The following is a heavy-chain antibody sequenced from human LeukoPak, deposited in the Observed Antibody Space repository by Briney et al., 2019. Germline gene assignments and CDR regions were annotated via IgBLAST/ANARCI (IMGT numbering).Heavy chain of an antibody. J-gene: IGHJ4*02. CDR1: GFTVSSNY. Sequence: AGGSLRLSCAASGFTVSSNYMSWVRQAPGKGLEWVSVIYSGGSTYYADSVKGRFTISRDNSKNTLYLQMNSLRAEDTAVYYCATSSVRANFDYWGQETLVTVSS. CDR3: ATSSVRANFDY. CDR2: IYSGGST. V-gene: IGHV3-53*01. D-gene: IGHD2-2*01.